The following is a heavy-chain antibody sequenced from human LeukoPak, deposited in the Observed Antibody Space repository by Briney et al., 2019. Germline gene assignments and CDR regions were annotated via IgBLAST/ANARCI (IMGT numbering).Heavy chain of an antibody. CDR3: AREGGFYRPLDY. Sequence: SETLSLTCTVSGASISRYFWNWIRQPPGKELEWIGYISSGGSTNYNPSLKSRVTISIDTSKNQFSLKLTSVTAADTAVYYCAREGGFYRPLDYSGQGTLVTVSS. CDR1: GASISRYF. J-gene: IGHJ4*02. CDR2: ISSGGST. D-gene: IGHD3-3*01. V-gene: IGHV4-59*12.